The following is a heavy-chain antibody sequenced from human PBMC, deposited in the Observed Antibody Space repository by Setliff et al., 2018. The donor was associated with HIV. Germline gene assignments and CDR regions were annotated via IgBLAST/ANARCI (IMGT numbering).Heavy chain of an antibody. CDR1: GYTFTTYG. CDR3: ARRGNYYASAFDY. V-gene: IGHV1-18*01. J-gene: IGHJ4*02. CDR2: ISPATDKT. Sequence: VASVKVSCKPSGYTFTTYGLSWVRQAPGQGLEWMGWISPATDKTNYAQKLQGRLTMTTDTSTSTAYMDLRSLRSDDTAVYYCARRGNYYASAFDYWGQGTLVTVSS. D-gene: IGHD3-10*01.